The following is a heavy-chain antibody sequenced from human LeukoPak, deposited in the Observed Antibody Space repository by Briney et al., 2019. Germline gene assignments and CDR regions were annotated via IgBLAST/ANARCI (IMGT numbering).Heavy chain of an antibody. CDR1: GGSFSGYY. D-gene: IGHD4-17*01. J-gene: IGHJ3*02. CDR2: INHSGST. V-gene: IGHV4-34*01. CDR3: AREVTNNAFDI. Sequence: SETLSLICAVYGGSFSGYYWSWIRQPPGKGLEWIGEINHSGSTNYNPSLKSRVTISVDTSKNQFSLKLSSVTAADTAVYYCAREVTNNAFDIWGQGTMVTVSS.